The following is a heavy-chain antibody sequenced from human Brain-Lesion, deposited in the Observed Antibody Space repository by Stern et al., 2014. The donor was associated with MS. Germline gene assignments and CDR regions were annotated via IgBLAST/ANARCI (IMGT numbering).Heavy chain of an antibody. D-gene: IGHD5-18*01. Sequence: VQLQESGPGLVKPSQTLSLTCTVSGGSISSGSDYWSWIRQPVGKGLEWIGRIHPSGSAFYPPSLKRRVPISTDTSMNQFPLELNSATAADTAIYYCASGYRIFDYWGQGILVTVSS. CDR2: IHPSGSA. CDR1: GGSISSGSDY. V-gene: IGHV4-61*02. J-gene: IGHJ4*02. CDR3: ASGYRIFDY.